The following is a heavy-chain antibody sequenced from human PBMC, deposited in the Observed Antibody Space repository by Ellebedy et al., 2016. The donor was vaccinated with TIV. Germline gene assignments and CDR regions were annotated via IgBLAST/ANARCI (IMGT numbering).Heavy chain of an antibody. V-gene: IGHV4-34*01. D-gene: IGHD6-13*01. J-gene: IGHJ4*02. CDR2: INHSGST. CDR1: GGSFSGYY. Sequence: GSLRLSXAVYGGSFSGYYWSWIRQPPGKGLEWIGEINHSGSTNYNPSLKSRVTISVDTSKNQFSLKLSSVTAADTAVYYCARAIAAAGNRTIDYWGQGTLVTVSS. CDR3: ARAIAAAGNRTIDY.